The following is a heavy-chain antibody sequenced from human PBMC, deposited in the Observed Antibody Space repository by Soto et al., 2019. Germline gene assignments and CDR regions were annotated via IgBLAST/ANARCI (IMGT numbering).Heavy chain of an antibody. Sequence: EVQLVESGGGLVQPGGSLRVSCAASGFTFGSYWMNWVRQAPGKGLVWVSRIDSDGSSTTYADSVKGRCTTSRDNAKNTLYLQMSSLRVEDTAVYYCARGRPYGMDVWGQGTTVTVSS. J-gene: IGHJ6*02. CDR1: GFTFGSYW. CDR2: IDSDGSST. CDR3: ARGRPYGMDV. V-gene: IGHV3-74*01.